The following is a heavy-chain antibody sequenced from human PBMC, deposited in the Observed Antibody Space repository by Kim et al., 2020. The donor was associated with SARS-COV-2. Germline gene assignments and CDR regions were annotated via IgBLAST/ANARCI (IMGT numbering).Heavy chain of an antibody. D-gene: IGHD1-26*01. CDR1: GYTFTSYW. CDR3: ARAWDQNFDF. J-gene: IGHJ4*02. CDR2: INPSTTNT. V-gene: IGHV1-46*01. Sequence: ASVKVSCKASGYTFTSYWIHWVRQAPGQGLEWMGMINPSTTNTRYAQSFQGRVTTTSDTSTSTATMELSSLTSEDTAVYYCARAWDQNFDFWGQGTLVTVPS.